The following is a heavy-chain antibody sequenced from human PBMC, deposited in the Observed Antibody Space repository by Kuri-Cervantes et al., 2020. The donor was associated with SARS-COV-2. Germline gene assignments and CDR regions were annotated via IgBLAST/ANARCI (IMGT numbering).Heavy chain of an antibody. CDR2: INHGGST. CDR1: GGSFSDYH. CDR3: ARGIFGPFDP. V-gene: IGHV4-34*01. Sequence: SETLSLTCAVYGGSFSDYHWSWIRQRPGKGLEWVGEINHGGSTNYNPSLKSRVTISVDKSKNQFSLKLSSVTAADTAVYYCARGIFGPFDPWGQGTLVTVSS. D-gene: IGHD3-3*01. J-gene: IGHJ5*02.